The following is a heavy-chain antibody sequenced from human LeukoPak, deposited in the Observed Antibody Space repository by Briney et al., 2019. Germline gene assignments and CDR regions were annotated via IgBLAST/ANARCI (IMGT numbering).Heavy chain of an antibody. V-gene: IGHV4-30-4*01. J-gene: IGHJ4*02. CDR2: IYYSGST. D-gene: IGHD4-11*01. CDR3: ATGGIAYSKHFDH. Sequence: SQTLSLTCTVSGGSISSGDYYWSWIRQPPGKGLEWIGYIYYSGSTYYNPSLKSRVTISVDTSKNQFSLKLSSVTAADTAVYYCATGGIAYSKHFDHWGQGTLVTVSS. CDR1: GGSISSGDYY.